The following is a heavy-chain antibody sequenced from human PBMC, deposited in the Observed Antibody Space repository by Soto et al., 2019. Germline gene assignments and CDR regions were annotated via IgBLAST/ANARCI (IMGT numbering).Heavy chain of an antibody. CDR2: ISPDNGNT. CDR1: GYTFTIYG. D-gene: IGHD5-12*01. Sequence: QVQLVQSGGEVKKPGASVKVSCKASGYTFTIYGINWVRQAPGQGLEWMGWISPDNGNTNYAQKLQGRVTMTTETYTSTAYMELRSLRSDDTAVYYCARALGYSGYAGMDVWGQGTTVTVSS. V-gene: IGHV1-18*01. CDR3: ARALGYSGYAGMDV. J-gene: IGHJ6*02.